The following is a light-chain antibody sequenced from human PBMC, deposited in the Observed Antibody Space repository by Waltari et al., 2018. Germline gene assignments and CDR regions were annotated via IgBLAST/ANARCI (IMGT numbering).Light chain of an antibody. J-gene: IGKJ1*01. CDR3: QQFHTTPWT. CDR2: ATS. V-gene: IGKV3-20*01. CDR1: QPINSNF. Sequence: EIVLTQSPGTLSLSPGETATLSCRASQPINSNFLAWYQQKPGLAPRLLMYATSSRATDFPDRFSCSGSGTDFTLTISRLEAEDIAVYYGQQFHTTPWTFGQGTKVEV.